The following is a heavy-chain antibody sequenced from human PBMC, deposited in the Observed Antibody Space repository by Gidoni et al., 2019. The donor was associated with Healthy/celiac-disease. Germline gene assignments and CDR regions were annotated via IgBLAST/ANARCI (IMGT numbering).Heavy chain of an antibody. CDR2: INHSGST. J-gene: IGHJ5*02. V-gene: IGHV4-34*01. CDR3: ARRSSSSGWFDP. CDR1: CGSFSVYY. D-gene: IGHD6-6*01. Sequence: QVQLQQWGAGLLKPSETLSLTCAVYCGSFSVYYWSWIRQPPGKGLEWIGEINHSGSTNYNPSLKSRVTISVDTSKNQFSLKLSSVTAADTAVYYCARRSSSSGWFDPWGQGTLVTVSS.